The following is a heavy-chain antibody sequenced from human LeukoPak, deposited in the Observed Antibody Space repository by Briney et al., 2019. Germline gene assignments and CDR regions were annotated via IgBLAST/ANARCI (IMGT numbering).Heavy chain of an antibody. CDR3: SRSPGILGTNYFDY. Sequence: PGGSLRLSCAASGFTFSSYGMHWVRQAPGKGLEWVAVISYDGSNKYYADSVKGRFTISRDNSKSTLYLQMNSLTPDDTSVYYCSRSPGILGTNYFDYWGQGTLVTVSS. CDR2: ISYDGSNK. J-gene: IGHJ4*02. D-gene: IGHD1-26*01. CDR1: GFTFSSYG. V-gene: IGHV3-30*03.